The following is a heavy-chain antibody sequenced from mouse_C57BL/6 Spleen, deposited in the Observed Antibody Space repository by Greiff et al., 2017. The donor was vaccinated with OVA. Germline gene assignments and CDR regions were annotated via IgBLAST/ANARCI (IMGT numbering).Heavy chain of an antibody. CDR3: ARHTYYDSSFDY. D-gene: IGHD2-4*01. CDR2: ISGGGGNT. V-gene: IGHV5-9*01. Sequence: EVHLVESGGGLVKPGGSLKLSCAASGFTFSSYTMSWVRQTPEKRLEWVATISGGGGNTYYPDSVKGRFTISRDNAKNTLYLQMSSLRSEDTALYYCARHTYYDSSFDYWGQGTTLTVSS. J-gene: IGHJ2*01. CDR1: GFTFSSYT.